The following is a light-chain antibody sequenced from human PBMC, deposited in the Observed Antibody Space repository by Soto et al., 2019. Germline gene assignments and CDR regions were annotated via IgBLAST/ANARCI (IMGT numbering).Light chain of an antibody. CDR2: AAS. J-gene: IGKJ4*01. CDR3: QKFNAVLT. Sequence: DIQMTQSPSSLSASVGDRVTITCRASQAISNYLAWYQQKPGKVPTLLIYAASTLQSGVPSRFSGSGSGTDFTLTISSLQPEDAATYYCQKFNAVLTFGGGTKVEI. V-gene: IGKV1-27*01. CDR1: QAISNY.